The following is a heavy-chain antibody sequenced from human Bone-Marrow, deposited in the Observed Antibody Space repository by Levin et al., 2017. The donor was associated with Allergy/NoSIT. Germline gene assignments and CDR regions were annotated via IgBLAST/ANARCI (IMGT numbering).Heavy chain of an antibody. CDR1: GDSIYSGYY. CDR2: MYHSGTT. D-gene: IGHD1-7*01. J-gene: IGHJ4*02. Sequence: NPSETLSLTCVVSGDSIYSGYYWGWIRQRPGKGLDWIGTMYHSGTTYYSPSLKRRLTISIDPSKNQLSTKMPSVTAAHTAIYYCERAFEGELVVGFDYWGQGTLVTVSS. CDR3: ERAFEGELVVGFDY. V-gene: IGHV4-38-2*01.